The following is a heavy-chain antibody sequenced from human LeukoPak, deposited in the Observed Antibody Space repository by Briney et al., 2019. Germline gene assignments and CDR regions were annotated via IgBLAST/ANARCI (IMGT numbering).Heavy chain of an antibody. CDR3: ARVGTSCLEP. V-gene: IGHV3-23*01. CDR2: ISGSGGTT. Sequence: PGGSLRLSCAASGVILSSWPMHWVRHAPGKGLEWVSAISGSGGTTYYADSVKGRCTISRDNSKNTLYLQMNSLRAEDTAVYYCARVGTSCLEPWGQGTLVTVSS. D-gene: IGHD2-2*01. J-gene: IGHJ5*02. CDR1: GVILSSWP.